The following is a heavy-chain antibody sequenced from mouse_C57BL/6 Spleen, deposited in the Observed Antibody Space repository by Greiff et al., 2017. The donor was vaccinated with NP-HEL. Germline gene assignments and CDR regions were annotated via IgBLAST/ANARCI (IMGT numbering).Heavy chain of an antibody. CDR1: GFTFSSYA. J-gene: IGHJ2*01. D-gene: IGHD1-1*01. CDR3: ARRRDYYGRGWFDY. Sequence: EVQLVESGGGLVKPGGSLKLSCAASGFTFSSYAMSWVRQTPEKRLEWVATISDGGSYTYYPDNVKGRFTISRDNAKNNLYLQMSHLKSEDTAMYYCARRRDYYGRGWFDYWGQGTTLTVSS. V-gene: IGHV5-4*01. CDR2: ISDGGSYT.